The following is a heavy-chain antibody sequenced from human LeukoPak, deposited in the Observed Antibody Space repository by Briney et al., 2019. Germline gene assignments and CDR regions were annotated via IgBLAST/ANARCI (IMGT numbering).Heavy chain of an antibody. CDR2: ISSSGGTR. Sequence: PGGSLRLSCAASGFAFSVYEMYWVRQAPGKGLEWVSYISSSGGTRYYADSVKGRLTISRDNAKNSLYLQMNSLRAEDTAVYYCATLTVASSFDYWGQGTLVTVSS. D-gene: IGHD6-19*01. V-gene: IGHV3-48*03. CDR1: GFAFSVYE. CDR3: ATLTVASSFDY. J-gene: IGHJ4*02.